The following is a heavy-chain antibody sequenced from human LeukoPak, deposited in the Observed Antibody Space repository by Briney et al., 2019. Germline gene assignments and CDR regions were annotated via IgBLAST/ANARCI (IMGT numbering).Heavy chain of an antibody. Sequence: SQTLSLTCTVSGGSISSGNYYWSWIRQPAGKGLEWIGRIYTSGGTNCNPSLESRVTILIDTPKNQFSLRLSSVTAADAAVYYCARSYSSSWYSSFDIWGHGTMVTVSS. CDR2: IYTSGGT. CDR1: GGSISSGNYY. D-gene: IGHD6-13*01. CDR3: ARSYSSSWYSSFDI. V-gene: IGHV4-61*02. J-gene: IGHJ3*02.